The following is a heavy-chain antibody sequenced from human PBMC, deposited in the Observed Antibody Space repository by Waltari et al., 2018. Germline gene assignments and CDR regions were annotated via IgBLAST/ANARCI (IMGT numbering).Heavy chain of an antibody. CDR1: GFRFGVYG. CDR3: AKAEWGSSVYFDS. CDR2: ITYNGREK. Sequence: QVQLVQSGGGVVQPGRSLRLFCVASGFRFGVYGVHWVRQAPGKGLEWVAVITYNGREKYCADSVKGRFTISRDNSKNTLYLQMNSLRVEDTAVYYCAKAEWGSSVYFDSWGQGTLVTVSS. J-gene: IGHJ4*02. V-gene: IGHV3-30*18. D-gene: IGHD6-6*01.